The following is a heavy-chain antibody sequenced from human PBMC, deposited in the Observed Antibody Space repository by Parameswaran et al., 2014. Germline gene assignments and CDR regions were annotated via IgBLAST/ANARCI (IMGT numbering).Heavy chain of an antibody. Sequence: WIRQPPGKGLEWVSYISSRSSTIYYADSVKGRSTISRDDARNSLYLQMNSLRDEDTAVYYCARDSSLGFDPWGQGTLVTVSS. V-gene: IGHV3-48*02. J-gene: IGHJ5*02. CDR3: ARDSSLGFDP. CDR2: ISSRSSTI. D-gene: IGHD6-19*01.